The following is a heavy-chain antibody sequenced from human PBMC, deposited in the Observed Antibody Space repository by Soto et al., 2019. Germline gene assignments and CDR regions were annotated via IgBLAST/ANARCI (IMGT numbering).Heavy chain of an antibody. J-gene: IGHJ6*02. V-gene: IGHV1-69*01. D-gene: IGHD3-10*01. Sequence: QVQLVQSGAEVKKPGSSVKVSCKASGGTFSSYAISWVRQAPGQGLEWMGGIIPIFGTANYAQKFQGRVTLTADESTSTAYMELSSLRSEDTAVYYCARTMVMGRYYYYGMDVWGQGTTVTVSS. CDR2: IIPIFGTA. CDR3: ARTMVMGRYYYYGMDV. CDR1: GGTFSSYA.